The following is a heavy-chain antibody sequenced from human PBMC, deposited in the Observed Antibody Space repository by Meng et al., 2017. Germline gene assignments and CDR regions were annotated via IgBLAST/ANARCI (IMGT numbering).Heavy chain of an antibody. CDR2: ISYNGSNK. V-gene: IGHV3-30*04. CDR1: GFTFSSYA. CDR3: ARGRPFQRITMVREVITFGGFDY. Sequence: GESLKIPCAASGFTFSSYAMHWVRQAPGQGLEWVAVISYNGSNKYYADSVEGRFTIPRDNSKNTLYLQMNSLRAEDTAVYYCARGRPFQRITMVREVITFGGFDYWGQGTLVTVSS. D-gene: IGHD3-10*01. J-gene: IGHJ4*02.